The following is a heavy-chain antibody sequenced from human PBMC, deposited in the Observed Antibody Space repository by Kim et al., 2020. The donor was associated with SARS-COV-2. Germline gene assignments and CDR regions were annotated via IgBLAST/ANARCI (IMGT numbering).Heavy chain of an antibody. J-gene: IGHJ5*02. CDR1: GGSFSGYY. CDR3: ARVRAAAGTRKYNWFDP. V-gene: IGHV4-34*01. CDR2: INHSGST. D-gene: IGHD6-13*01. Sequence: SETLSLTCAVYGGSFSGYYWSWIRQPPGKGLEWIGEINHSGSTNYNPSLKSRVTISVDTSKNQFSLKLSSVTAADTAVYYCARVRAAAGTRKYNWFDPWGQGTLVTVSS.